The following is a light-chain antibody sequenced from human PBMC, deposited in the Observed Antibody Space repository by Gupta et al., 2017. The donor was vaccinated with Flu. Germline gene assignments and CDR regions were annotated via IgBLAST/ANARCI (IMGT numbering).Light chain of an antibody. V-gene: IGKV2-30*01. J-gene: IGKJ1*01. Sequence: ISCRSSQSLVYSDGNTYLHGFQQRPGQSPRRLIYQVSHREAGVPDRFSGSGSGTDFILKISRVEAEDVGGYYCMQGSRWPWAFGQGTKVEIK. CDR2: QVS. CDR3: MQGSRWPWA. CDR1: QSLVYSDGNTY.